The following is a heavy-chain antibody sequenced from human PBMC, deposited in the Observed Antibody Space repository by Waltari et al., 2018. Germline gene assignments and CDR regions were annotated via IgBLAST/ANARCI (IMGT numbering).Heavy chain of an antibody. Sequence: QLQLQESGPGLVKPSETLSLTCTVSGGSISSESYYWGWIRQPPGQGLEWIGIISYSGGTYYNPSLKSRVTISVDTSKNQVSLKLSSVTAADTAVYYCARLSYHIVTGYGWFDPWGLGTLVTVSS. CDR1: GGSISSESYY. V-gene: IGHV4-39*01. CDR2: ISYSGGT. CDR3: ARLSYHIVTGYGWFDP. D-gene: IGHD3-9*01. J-gene: IGHJ5*02.